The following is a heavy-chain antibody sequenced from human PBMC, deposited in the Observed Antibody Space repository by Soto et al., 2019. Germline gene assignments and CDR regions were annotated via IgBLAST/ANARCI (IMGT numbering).Heavy chain of an antibody. CDR1: GYPFTSYA. D-gene: IGHD5-12*01. Sequence: GSGEVSCKGSGYPFTSYAIHWVPQATGQRLEWMGWINAGNGNTKYSQKFQGRVTITRDTSASTAYMELSSLRSEDTAVYYCARSPVVATSMDVWGQGTTVTVSS. J-gene: IGHJ6*02. CDR3: ARSPVVATSMDV. CDR2: INAGNGNT. V-gene: IGHV1-3*01.